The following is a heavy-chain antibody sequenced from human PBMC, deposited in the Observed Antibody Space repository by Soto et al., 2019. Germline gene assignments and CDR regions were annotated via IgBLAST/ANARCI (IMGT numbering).Heavy chain of an antibody. CDR2: ISSSSSYI. V-gene: IGHV3-21*01. Sequence: AGSLRLSCAASGFTFSSNSMNWVRQAPGKGLEWVSSISSSSSYIYYADSVKGRFTISRDNAKNSLYLQMNSLRAEDTAVYYCANLRRLMVTYGMDVWGRGTTVLVSS. CDR1: GFTFSSNS. D-gene: IGHD5-18*01. CDR3: ANLRRLMVTYGMDV. J-gene: IGHJ6*02.